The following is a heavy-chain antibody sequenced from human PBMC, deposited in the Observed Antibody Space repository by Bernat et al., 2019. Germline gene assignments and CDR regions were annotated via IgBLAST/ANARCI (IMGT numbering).Heavy chain of an antibody. CDR2: IKSKTDGGTT. Sequence: EVQLVESGGGLVKPGGSLRLSCAASGFTFSNAWMSWVRQAPGKGLEWVGRIKSKTDGGTTDYAAPVKGRFTISRDDSKNTLYLQINSLKTEDTAVYYCTTVLPDDYGDDYWGQGTLVTVSS. D-gene: IGHD4-17*01. CDR1: GFTFSNAW. V-gene: IGHV3-15*01. J-gene: IGHJ4*02. CDR3: TTVLPDDYGDDY.